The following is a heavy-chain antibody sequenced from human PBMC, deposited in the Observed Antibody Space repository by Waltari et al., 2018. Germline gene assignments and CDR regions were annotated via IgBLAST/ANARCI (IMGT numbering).Heavy chain of an antibody. CDR3: ARGSSKGGSSWYNWFDP. D-gene: IGHD6-13*01. J-gene: IGHJ5*02. V-gene: IGHV1-8*01. CDR1: GYTFPSYA. Sequence: QVQLVQSGAEVKKPGASVKVSCKASGYTFPSYALNWVRQADGQGLEWMGWMNPNSGNTGYAQKFQGRVTMTRNTSISTAYMELSSLRSEDTAVYYCARGSSKGGSSWYNWFDPWGQGTLVTVSS. CDR2: MNPNSGNT.